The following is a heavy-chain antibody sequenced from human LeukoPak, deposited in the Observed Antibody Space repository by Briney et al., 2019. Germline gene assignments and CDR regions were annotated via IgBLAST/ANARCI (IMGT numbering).Heavy chain of an antibody. CDR3: ARAIRGSYGYHYFDY. J-gene: IGHJ4*02. CDR1: GGSISSYY. CDR2: IYYSGST. D-gene: IGHD5-18*01. V-gene: IGHV4-59*01. Sequence: NPSETLSLTCTVSGGSISSYYWSWIRQPPGKGLEWIGYIYYSGSTSYNPSLKSRVTISVDTSKNQFSLKLSSVTAADTAVYYCARAIRGSYGYHYFDYWGQGTLVTVSS.